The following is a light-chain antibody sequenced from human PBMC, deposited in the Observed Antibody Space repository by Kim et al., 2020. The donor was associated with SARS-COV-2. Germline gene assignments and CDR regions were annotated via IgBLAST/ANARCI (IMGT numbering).Light chain of an antibody. J-gene: IGLJ1*01. Sequence: QSALTQPPSASGSPGQSVTISCTGTSSDVGGYNYVSWYQQHPGKAPKLLIYEVSKRPSGVPDRFSGSTSGNTASLTVSGLQAEDEADYYCSSYTGSNNYVFGTGTKVTVL. CDR1: SSDVGGYNY. CDR2: EVS. V-gene: IGLV2-8*01. CDR3: SSYTGSNNYV.